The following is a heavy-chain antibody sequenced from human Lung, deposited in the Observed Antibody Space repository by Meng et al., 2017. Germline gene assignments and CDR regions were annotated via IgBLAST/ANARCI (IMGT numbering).Heavy chain of an antibody. CDR3: ARDEDISAAGKLFGDY. Sequence: QVRLVQSGAEVKKXGASVKVSCKASGYTFPDYWLHWVRRAPGQGLEWMGRINPKSGDTHYAQRFQGRVTMTGDTSISTAYMELSGLRSDDTAMYYCARDEDISAAGKLFGDYWGQGTLVTVSS. V-gene: IGHV1-2*06. CDR2: INPKSGDT. J-gene: IGHJ4*02. CDR1: GYTFPDYW. D-gene: IGHD6-13*01.